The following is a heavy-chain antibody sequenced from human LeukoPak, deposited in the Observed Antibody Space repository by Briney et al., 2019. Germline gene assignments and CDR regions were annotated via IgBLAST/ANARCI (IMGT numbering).Heavy chain of an antibody. CDR3: ARAERRATTVTALDY. CDR1: GYTFTSYG. V-gene: IGHV1-18*01. Sequence: ASVKVSCKASGYTFTSYGISWVRQAPGQGLEWMGWISAYNGNTNYAQKFQGRVTITADKSTSTAYMELSSLRSEDTAVYYCARAERRATTVTALDYWGQGTLVTVSS. J-gene: IGHJ4*02. D-gene: IGHD4-17*01. CDR2: ISAYNGNT.